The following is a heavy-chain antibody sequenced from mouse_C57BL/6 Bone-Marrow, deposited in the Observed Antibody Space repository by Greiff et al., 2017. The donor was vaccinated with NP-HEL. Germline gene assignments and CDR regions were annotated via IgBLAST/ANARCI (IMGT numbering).Heavy chain of an antibody. Sequence: EVQLQQSGAELVRPGASVKLSCTASGFNIKDDYMHWVKQRPEQGLEWIGWIDPENGDTEYASKFQGKATITADTSSNTAYLQLSSLTSEDTAVYYCTTHGFYDGSFFDYWGQGTTLTVSS. V-gene: IGHV14-4*01. CDR3: TTHGFYDGSFFDY. J-gene: IGHJ2*01. D-gene: IGHD2-3*01. CDR1: GFNIKDDY. CDR2: IDPENGDT.